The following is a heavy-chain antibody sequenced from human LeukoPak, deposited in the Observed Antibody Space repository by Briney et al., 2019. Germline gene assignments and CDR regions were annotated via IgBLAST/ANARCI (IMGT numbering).Heavy chain of an antibody. D-gene: IGHD2-15*01. Sequence: PGGSLRLSCAASGFTFDDYAIHCVRQAPGKGLEWVSLISGDGGNTYYADSVKGRFTLSRDNSKNSLYLQMNSLRSEDTAFYYCAKDKALGDCSAGSCLYLDYWGQGTLVTVSS. CDR2: ISGDGGNT. CDR1: GFTFDDYA. V-gene: IGHV3-43*02. CDR3: AKDKALGDCSAGSCLYLDY. J-gene: IGHJ4*02.